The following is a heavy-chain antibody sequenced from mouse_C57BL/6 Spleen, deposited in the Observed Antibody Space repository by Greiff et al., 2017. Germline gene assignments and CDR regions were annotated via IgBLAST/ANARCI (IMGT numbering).Heavy chain of an antibody. V-gene: IGHV1-82*01. D-gene: IGHD2-1*01. CDR1: GYAFSSSW. CDR3: ASYGKGYAMDY. J-gene: IGHJ4*01. CDR2: IYPGDGDT. Sequence: QVQLQQSGPELVKPGASVKISCKASGYAFSSSWMNWVKQRPGKGLEWIGRIYPGDGDTNYNGKFKGKATLTADKSSSTAYMQLSSLTSEDSAVYFCASYGKGYAMDYWGQGTSVTVSS.